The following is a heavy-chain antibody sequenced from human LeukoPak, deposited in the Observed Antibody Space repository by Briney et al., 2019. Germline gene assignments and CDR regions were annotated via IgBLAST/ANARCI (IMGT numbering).Heavy chain of an antibody. Sequence: SETLSLTCTVSAGSISSFYWSWVRQPPGKGLEWIGYIYYSGSTNYNPSLKSRVTISVDTSKNQFSLKLSSVTAADTAVYYCARGGYCSGGSCYGDMDVWGKGTTVTVSS. CDR3: ARGGYCSGGSCYGDMDV. CDR1: AGSISSFY. CDR2: IYYSGST. D-gene: IGHD2-15*01. V-gene: IGHV4-59*01. J-gene: IGHJ6*03.